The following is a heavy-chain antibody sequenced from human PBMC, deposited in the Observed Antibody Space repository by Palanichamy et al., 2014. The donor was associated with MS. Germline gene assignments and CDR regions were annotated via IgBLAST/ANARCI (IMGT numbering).Heavy chain of an antibody. CDR1: GFAFSKFA. V-gene: IGHV3-64D*06. CDR3: VKDSSSWYWIDY. J-gene: IGHJ4*02. D-gene: IGHD6-13*01. Sequence: EVQLVESGGGLVQPGGSLRLSCSASGFAFSKFAVHWVRQAPGKGLDYVSGISSSGSSTYYADSVKGRFNISRDNSKNTLYLQMSSLRVDDTAVYYCVKDSSSWYWIDYWGQGTLVTVSS. CDR2: ISSSGSST.